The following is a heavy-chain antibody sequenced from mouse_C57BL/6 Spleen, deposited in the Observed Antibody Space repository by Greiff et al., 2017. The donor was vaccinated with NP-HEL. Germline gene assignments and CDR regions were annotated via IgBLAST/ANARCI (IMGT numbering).Heavy chain of an antibody. CDR1: GYSISSCYY. Sequence: ESGPGLVKPSQSLSLTCSVTGYSISSCYYWNWIRQFPGNKLEWMGYISYDGSNNYNPSFKNRNSITRDTSKNQFFLKLNSVTTEDTATYYCAGGAVYYFDYWGQGTTLTVSS. V-gene: IGHV3-6*01. D-gene: IGHD3-3*01. CDR3: AGGAVYYFDY. CDR2: ISYDGSN. J-gene: IGHJ2*01.